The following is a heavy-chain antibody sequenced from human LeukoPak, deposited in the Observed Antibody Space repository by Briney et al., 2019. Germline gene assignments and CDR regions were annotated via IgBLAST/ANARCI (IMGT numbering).Heavy chain of an antibody. J-gene: IGHJ4*02. D-gene: IGHD3-10*01. CDR2: ISGSGGST. Sequence: PGGSLRLSCAASGFTFSGYAMSWVRQAPGKGLEWVSAISGSGGSTYYADSVKGRFTISRDNSKNTLYLQMNSLRAEDTAVYYCAKPQTGWFREDYWGQGTLVTVSS. V-gene: IGHV3-23*01. CDR1: GFTFSGYA. CDR3: AKPQTGWFREDY.